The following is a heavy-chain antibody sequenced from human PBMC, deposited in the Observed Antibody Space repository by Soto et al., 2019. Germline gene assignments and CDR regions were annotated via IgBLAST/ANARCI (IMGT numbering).Heavy chain of an antibody. V-gene: IGHV4-31*03. CDR3: ARERELRFEVYYYYYMDV. Sequence: QVQLQESGPGLVKPSQTLSLTCTVSGGSISSGGYYWSWIRQHPGKGLEWIGYIYYSGSTYYNPSLKSRVTISVDPSKNQFSLKLSSVTAADTAVYYCARERELRFEVYYYYYMDVWGKGTTVTVSS. CDR1: GGSISSGGYY. CDR2: IYYSGST. J-gene: IGHJ6*03. D-gene: IGHD1-7*01.